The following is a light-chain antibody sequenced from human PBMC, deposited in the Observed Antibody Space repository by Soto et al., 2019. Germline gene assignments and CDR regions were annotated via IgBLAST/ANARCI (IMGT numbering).Light chain of an antibody. V-gene: IGKV3-20*01. CDR2: GAS. CDR3: QQYLTSPTWT. J-gene: IGKJ1*01. CDR1: QSVSNNY. Sequence: EIVLTQSPGTLSLSPGEKATLSCRASQSVSNNYLAWYQQKPGQAPRLLIYGASSRATGIPDRFSGSGSGTDFPLTISRLEPEDFALSYCQQYLTSPTWTFGQGTKVEI.